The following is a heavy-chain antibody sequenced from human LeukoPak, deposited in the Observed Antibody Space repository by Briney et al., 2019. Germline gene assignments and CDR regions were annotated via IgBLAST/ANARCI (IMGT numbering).Heavy chain of an antibody. J-gene: IGHJ4*02. Sequence: GGSLRLSCQASGFTFSTYSMNWLRQVPGKGLEWVSSISSSSTYIFYADSVRGRFTISSDNPQSSLFLQMNSLRAEDTAVYYCARSVPAAPFDYWGQGTLVTVSS. D-gene: IGHD2-2*01. CDR2: ISSSSTYI. CDR1: GFTFSTYS. V-gene: IGHV3-21*01. CDR3: ARSVPAAPFDY.